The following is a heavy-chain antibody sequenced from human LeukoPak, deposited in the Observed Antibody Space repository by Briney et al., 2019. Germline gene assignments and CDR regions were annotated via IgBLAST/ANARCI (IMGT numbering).Heavy chain of an antibody. CDR2: ISGSGGST. D-gene: IGHD3-22*01. Sequence: GGSLRLSCAASGFTFSSYAISWVRQAQGRGLEWVSAISGSGGSTYYAASVKGRFTNPRDNSKNTLYLQMYSLRAEDTAVYYCAKSRIVVYYFDYWGQGTLVTVSS. CDR3: AKSRIVVYYFDY. J-gene: IGHJ4*02. V-gene: IGHV3-23*01. CDR1: GFTFSSYA.